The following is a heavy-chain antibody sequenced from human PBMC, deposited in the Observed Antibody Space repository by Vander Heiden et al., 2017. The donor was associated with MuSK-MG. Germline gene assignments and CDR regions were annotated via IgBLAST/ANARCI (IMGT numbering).Heavy chain of an antibody. CDR3: ARDFRGAGSFDY. D-gene: IGHD3-10*01. J-gene: IGHJ4*02. CDR2: IYYSGST. V-gene: IGHV4-39*07. CDR1: GGSISSSSFY. Sequence: QLQLQESGPGLVKPSETLSLTCTVSGGSISSSSFYWGWIRQPPGKGLEWIGSIYYSGSTYYTPSLKSRVTISVDTSKNQFSLKLSSVTAADTAVFYCARDFRGAGSFDYWGQGTLVTVSS.